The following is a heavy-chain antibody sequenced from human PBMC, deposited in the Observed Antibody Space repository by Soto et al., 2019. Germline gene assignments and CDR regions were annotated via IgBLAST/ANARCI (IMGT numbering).Heavy chain of an antibody. V-gene: IGHV3-30*18. D-gene: IGHD2-21*02. Sequence: QVQLAESGGGVVQPGRSLRLSCAASGFMFSLYDMHCVRQTPGKGLEWVSVIFSDGSKRYYADSVQDRFTISRDNSKNTLYLQMDSLTPEDTAVYYCGKDDLDIKGGARVVGTGPVGDLWGRGTLVTVSS. CDR1: GFMFSLYD. J-gene: IGHJ5*02. CDR3: GKDDLDIKGGARVVGTGPVGDL. CDR2: IFSDGSKR.